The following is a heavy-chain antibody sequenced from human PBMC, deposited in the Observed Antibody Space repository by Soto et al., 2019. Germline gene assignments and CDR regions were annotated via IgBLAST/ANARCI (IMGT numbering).Heavy chain of an antibody. CDR3: AKATLELSSVYFDY. CDR2: IYHSGST. J-gene: IGHJ4*02. V-gene: IGHV4-4*02. Sequence: CSWIKKPPGKGLEWIGEIYHSGSTYYNPSLKSRVTISVDKSKNQFSLKLSSVTAADTAVYYCAKATLELSSVYFDYWGQGTLVTVSS. D-gene: IGHD3-16*02.